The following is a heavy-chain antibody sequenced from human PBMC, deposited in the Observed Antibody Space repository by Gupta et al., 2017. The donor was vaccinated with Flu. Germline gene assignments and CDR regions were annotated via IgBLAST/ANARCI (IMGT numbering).Heavy chain of an antibody. Sequence: AWMSWVRQGPGKGPGWVGLIKSSSGGGKVNYASPVKGRFSLSRDESGTNLDQHMKSRNHEDTAVYYCTTVALQRAHAYDFWGQGLLVTVSS. V-gene: IGHV3-15*01. CDR2: IKSSSGGGKV. CDR3: TTVALQRAHAYDF. D-gene: IGHD6-25*01. J-gene: IGHJ4*02. CDR1: AW.